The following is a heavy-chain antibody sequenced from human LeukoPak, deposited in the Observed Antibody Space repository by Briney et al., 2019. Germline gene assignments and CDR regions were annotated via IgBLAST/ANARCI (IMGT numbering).Heavy chain of an antibody. J-gene: IGHJ4*02. CDR3: ARGYLKSFDY. CDR2: ISSSGSYI. D-gene: IGHD1-26*01. Sequence: PGGSLRLSCAASGFTFSSYNMNWVRQAPGKGLEWVSTISSSGSYIYYADSVKGRFTISRDNAKNSLYLQMNSLRAEDTAVYYCARGYLKSFDYWGQGTLVTVSS. V-gene: IGHV3-21*01. CDR1: GFTFSSYN.